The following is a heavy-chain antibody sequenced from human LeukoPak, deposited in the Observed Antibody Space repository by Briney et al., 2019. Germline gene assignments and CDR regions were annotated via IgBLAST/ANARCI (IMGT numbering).Heavy chain of an antibody. CDR1: GYTFSSYG. CDR2: TSAYNDNT. J-gene: IGHJ4*02. D-gene: IGHD1-26*01. Sequence: ASVNVSCKASGYTFSSYGISWVRQAPGQRLEWMGWTSAYNDNTDYAQKLQGRVTMTTDTSTSTAYMELRSLRSDDTAVYYCARDIVGYFDYWGQGTLVTVSS. CDR3: ARDIVGYFDY. V-gene: IGHV1-18*01.